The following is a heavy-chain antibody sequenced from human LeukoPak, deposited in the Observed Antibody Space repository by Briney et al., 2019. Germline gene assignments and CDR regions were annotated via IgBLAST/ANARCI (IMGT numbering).Heavy chain of an antibody. CDR3: ARATYYYDSSGYRSRTYYFDY. D-gene: IGHD3-22*01. CDR2: INHSGST. Sequence: SETLSLTCAVYGGSFSGYYWSWIRQPPGKGLEWIGEINHSGSTNYNPPLKSRVTISVDTSKNQFSLKLSSVTAADTAVYYCARATYYYDSSGYRSRTYYFDYWGQGTLVTVSS. CDR1: GGSFSGYY. V-gene: IGHV4-34*01. J-gene: IGHJ4*02.